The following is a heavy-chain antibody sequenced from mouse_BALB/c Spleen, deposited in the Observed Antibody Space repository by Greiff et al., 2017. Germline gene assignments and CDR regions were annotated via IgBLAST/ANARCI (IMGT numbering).Heavy chain of an antibody. CDR2: INPSTGYT. D-gene: IGHD1-1*01. CDR1: GYTFTSYW. CDR3: YYYGSSYYFDY. J-gene: IGHJ2*01. Sequence: VQLQQSGAELAKPGASVKMSCKASGYTFTSYWMHWVKQRPGQGLEWIGYINPSTGYTEYNQKFKDKATLTADKSSSTAYMQLSSLTSEDSAVYYCYYYGSSYYFDYGGQGTTLTVAA. V-gene: IGHV1-7*01.